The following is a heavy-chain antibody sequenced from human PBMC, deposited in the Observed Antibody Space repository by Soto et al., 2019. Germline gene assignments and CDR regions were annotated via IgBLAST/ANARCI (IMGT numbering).Heavy chain of an antibody. CDR3: ARSYLATMGGWRWFDP. CDR2: INAGNGNT. J-gene: IGHJ5*02. CDR1: GYTFTSYA. D-gene: IGHD5-12*01. Sequence: QVPLVQSGAEVKKPGASVKVSCKASGYTFTSYAMHWVRQAPGQRLEWMGWINAGNGNTKYSQKFQGRVTITRDTSASTAYMELSSVRSEDTAVYYCARSYLATMGGWRWFDPWGQGTLVTVSS. V-gene: IGHV1-3*01.